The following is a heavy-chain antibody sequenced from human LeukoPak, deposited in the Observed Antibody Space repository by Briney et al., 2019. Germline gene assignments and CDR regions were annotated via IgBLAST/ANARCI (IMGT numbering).Heavy chain of an antibody. D-gene: IGHD6-13*01. CDR2: ISAYNGNT. J-gene: IGHJ4*02. CDR3: AFSSIAAFLYS. Sequence: ASVKVSCKGSGYIFPSYCISWVRQAPAQELEWMGWISAYNGNTNYAQMLQGRVSMTTDTYTSTGYMELGSLRSDDTAVYCCAFSSIAAFLYSWGQGTLVTVSS. V-gene: IGHV1-18*01. CDR1: GYIFPSYC.